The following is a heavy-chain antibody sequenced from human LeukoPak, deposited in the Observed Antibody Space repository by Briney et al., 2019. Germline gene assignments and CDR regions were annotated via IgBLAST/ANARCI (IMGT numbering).Heavy chain of an antibody. J-gene: IGHJ6*02. D-gene: IGHD6-13*01. CDR3: ARGGPRIAESQYYYYYGMDV. CDR1: GGSFSGYY. V-gene: IGHV4-34*01. CDR2: MNQSGST. Sequence: SETLSLTCAVYGGSFSGYYWSWIRQPPGQGLEWIGEMNQSGSTNYNPSLKSRVTISVDTSKNQFSLKLSSVTAADTAVYYCARGGPRIAESQYYYYYGMDVWGQGTTVTVSS.